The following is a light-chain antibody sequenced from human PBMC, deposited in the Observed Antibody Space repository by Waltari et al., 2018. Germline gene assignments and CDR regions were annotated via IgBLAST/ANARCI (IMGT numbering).Light chain of an antibody. CDR2: EVT. V-gene: IGLV2-11*01. J-gene: IGLJ2*01. CDR3: CSYAGP. Sequence: QSALTQPRSVSGSPGQSVAISCTGTSSDVGGYNYVSWYQQHPGKAPKLMIYEVTKRPSGVPDRFPGSKSGNTASLTISGLQADDEADYYCCSYAGPFGGGTKLTVL. CDR1: SSDVGGYNY.